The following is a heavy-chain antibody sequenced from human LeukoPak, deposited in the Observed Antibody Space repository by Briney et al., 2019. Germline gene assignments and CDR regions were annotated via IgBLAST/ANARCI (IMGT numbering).Heavy chain of an antibody. CDR2: MNLDGREK. CDR1: GFSFSSYW. J-gene: IGHJ4*02. Sequence: GGSLRLSCAASGFSFSSYWLSWVRQAPGKGLEWVANMNLDGREKYYEDSVRGRFTISRDNAKNSLYLQMNSLRAEDTAVYYCAKRDTSGWPPVGLGYWGQGTLVTVSS. D-gene: IGHD6-19*01. V-gene: IGHV3-7*01. CDR3: AKRDTSGWPPVGLGY.